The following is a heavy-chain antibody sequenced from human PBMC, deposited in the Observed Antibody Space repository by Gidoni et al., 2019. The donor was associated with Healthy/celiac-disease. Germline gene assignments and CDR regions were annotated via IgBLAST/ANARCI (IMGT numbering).Heavy chain of an antibody. J-gene: IGHJ4*02. V-gene: IGHV4-4*07. D-gene: IGHD3-3*01. CDR1: GGSISSYY. CDR3: ASGYYDFWSGYPPALY. CDR2: IYTSGST. Sequence: QVQLQESGPGLVKPSETLSLTCTVAGGSISSYYWSWIRQPAGKGLEWIGRIYTSGSTNYNPSLKIRVTMSVETSKNQFSLKLSSVTAADTAVYYCASGYYDFWSGYPPALYWGQGTLVTVSS.